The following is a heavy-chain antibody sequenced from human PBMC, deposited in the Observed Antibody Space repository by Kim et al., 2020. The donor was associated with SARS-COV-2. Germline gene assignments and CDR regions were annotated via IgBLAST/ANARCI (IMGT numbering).Heavy chain of an antibody. CDR3: ARVPFDY. Sequence: YSGSTNYNPPLTSRVTISVDTSKNQFSLTLSSVTAADTAVYYCARVPFDYWGQGTLVTVSS. J-gene: IGHJ4*02. CDR2: YSGST. V-gene: IGHV4-59*01.